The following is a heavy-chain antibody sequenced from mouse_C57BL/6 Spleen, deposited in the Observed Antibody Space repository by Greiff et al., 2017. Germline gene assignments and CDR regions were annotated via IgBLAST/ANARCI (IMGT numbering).Heavy chain of an antibody. V-gene: IGHV1-19*01. Sequence: EVQLQESGPVLVKPGASVKMSCKASGYTFTNYYMNWVRQSHGKSLEWIGVINPYNGGTSYNQKFKGKATLTVDKSSSTAYMELNRLTSEDSAVYYCARRGNYAWFAYWGQGTLVTVSA. CDR3: ARRGNYAWFAY. J-gene: IGHJ3*01. CDR1: GYTFTNYY. CDR2: INPYNGGT. D-gene: IGHD2-1*01.